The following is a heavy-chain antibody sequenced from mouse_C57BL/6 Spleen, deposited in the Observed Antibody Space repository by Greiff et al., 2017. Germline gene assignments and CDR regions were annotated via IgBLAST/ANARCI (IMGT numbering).Heavy chain of an antibody. V-gene: IGHV1-81*01. CDR3: ARSNYCSSSYYFDY. D-gene: IGHD1-1*01. CDR2: IYPRSGNT. J-gene: IGHJ2*01. Sequence: QVQLQQSGAELARPGASVKLSCKASGYTFTSYGISWVKQRTGQGLEWIGEIYPRSGNTYYNEKFKGKATLTADKSSSTAYMELRSLTSDDSAVYFCARSNYCSSSYYFDYWGQGTTLTVSS. CDR1: GYTFTSYG.